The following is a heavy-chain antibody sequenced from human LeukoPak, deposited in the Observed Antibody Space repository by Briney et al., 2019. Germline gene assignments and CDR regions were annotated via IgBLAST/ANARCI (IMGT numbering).Heavy chain of an antibody. J-gene: IGHJ4*02. V-gene: IGHV1-3*01. CDR2: INAGNGNT. CDR1: GYTFTSYA. Sequence: ASVKVSCKASGYTFTSYAMHWVRQAPGQSLEWMGWINAGNGNTKYSQKFQGRVTITRDTSASTAYMELSSLRSEDTAVYYCARDLLGGGYSGYTSYYFDYWGQGTLVTVSS. D-gene: IGHD5-12*01. CDR3: ARDLLGGGYSGYTSYYFDY.